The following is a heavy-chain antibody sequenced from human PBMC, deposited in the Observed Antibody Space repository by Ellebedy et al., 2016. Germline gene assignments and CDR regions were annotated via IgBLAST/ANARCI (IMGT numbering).Heavy chain of an antibody. CDR2: IGSSSSSI. CDR1: GFTFSSYS. Sequence: GESLKISCAASGFTFSSYSMNWVRQAPGKGLEWVSSIGSSSSSIYYTDSVQGRFTISRDNAKNSLYLQMNSLRAEDTAVYYCATGSYDLLTGYYTRGLNWYFDLWGRGTLVTVSS. CDR3: ATGSYDLLTGYYTRGLNWYFDL. V-gene: IGHV3-21*01. D-gene: IGHD3-9*01. J-gene: IGHJ2*01.